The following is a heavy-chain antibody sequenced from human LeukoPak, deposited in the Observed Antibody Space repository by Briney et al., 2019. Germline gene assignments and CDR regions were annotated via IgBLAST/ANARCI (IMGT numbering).Heavy chain of an antibody. CDR3: AGDRYYYDSSGYLGASYWFDP. Sequence: PSQTLSLTCAVSGGSISSGGYSWSWIRQPPGKGLEWIGYIYHSGSTYYNPSLKSRVTISVDRSKNQFSLKLSSVTAADTAVYYCAGDRYYYDSSGYLGASYWFDPWGQGTLVTVSS. J-gene: IGHJ5*02. CDR2: IYHSGST. D-gene: IGHD3-22*01. CDR1: GGSISSGGYS. V-gene: IGHV4-30-2*01.